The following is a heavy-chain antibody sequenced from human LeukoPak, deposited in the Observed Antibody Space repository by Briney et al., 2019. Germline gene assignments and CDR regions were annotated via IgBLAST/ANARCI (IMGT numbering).Heavy chain of an antibody. Sequence: GGSLRLSCAASVFTFQHYTMHWVRQAPGKGLEWVSLISWAGFSTFYADSLKGRFTISRDNSKNSLYLQMNSLTADDTALYYCAKDIGGYTGLDYWGQGTLVTVSS. CDR1: VFTFQHYT. CDR3: AKDIGGYTGLDY. V-gene: IGHV3-43*01. CDR2: ISWAGFST. J-gene: IGHJ4*02. D-gene: IGHD1-26*01.